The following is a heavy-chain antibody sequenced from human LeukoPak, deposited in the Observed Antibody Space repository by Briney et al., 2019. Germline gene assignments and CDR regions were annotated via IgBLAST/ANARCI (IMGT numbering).Heavy chain of an antibody. CDR2: IKSKTDGGTT. V-gene: IGHV3-15*01. J-gene: IGHJ4*02. D-gene: IGHD3-10*01. CDR3: TTVYITVPQLLWFGETWDYFDY. CDR1: GFTVSSNY. Sequence: PGGSLRLSCAASGFTVSSNYMSWVRQAPGKGLEWVGRIKSKTDGGTTDYAAPVIGRFTISRDDSKNTLYLQMNSLKTEDTAVYYCTTVYITVPQLLWFGETWDYFDYWGQGTLVTVSS.